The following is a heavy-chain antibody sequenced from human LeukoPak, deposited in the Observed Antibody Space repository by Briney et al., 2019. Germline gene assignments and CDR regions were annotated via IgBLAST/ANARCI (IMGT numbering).Heavy chain of an antibody. J-gene: IGHJ4*02. D-gene: IGHD5-12*01. V-gene: IGHV4-39*01. CDR3: AETPVEMATNL. CDR2: ICYSGST. Sequence: SETLSLTCTVSGGSISSSSYYWGWIRQPPGKGLEWIGSICYSGSTYYNPSLKSRVTISVDTSKNQFSLKLSSETAADTAVYYCAETPVEMATNLWGQGTLVTVSS. CDR1: GGSISSSSYY.